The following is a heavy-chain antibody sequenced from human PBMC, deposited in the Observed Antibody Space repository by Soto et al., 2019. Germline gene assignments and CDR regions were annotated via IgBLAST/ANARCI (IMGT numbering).Heavy chain of an antibody. D-gene: IGHD3-22*01. J-gene: IGHJ3*02. Sequence: QVQLQESGPGLVKPSETLSLTCTVSGGSISSYYWSWIRQPPGKGLEWIVYIYYSGSTNYNPSLTSRVTITVDTSKNHFSLKLRSVTAADTGVYYCARLIDGLDAFDIWGQGKIVTVSS. CDR2: IYYSGST. CDR1: GGSISSYY. V-gene: IGHV4-59*01. CDR3: ARLIDGLDAFDI.